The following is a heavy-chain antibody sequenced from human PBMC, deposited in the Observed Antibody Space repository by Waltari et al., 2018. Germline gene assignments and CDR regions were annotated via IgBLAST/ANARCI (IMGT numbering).Heavy chain of an antibody. V-gene: IGHV5-51*01. J-gene: IGHJ3*02. CDR3: ARDSSSWEDAFDI. CDR2: IYPGDSDT. Sequence: VQLVLSVAVVKKPGDSLKISCMGSGYTFPSYCIGWVRQMPGKGLEWMGIIYPGDSDTRYSPSFQGQVTISADKSISTAYLQWSSLKASDTAMYYCARDSSSWEDAFDIWGQGTMVTVSS. CDR1: GYTFPSYC. D-gene: IGHD6-13*01.